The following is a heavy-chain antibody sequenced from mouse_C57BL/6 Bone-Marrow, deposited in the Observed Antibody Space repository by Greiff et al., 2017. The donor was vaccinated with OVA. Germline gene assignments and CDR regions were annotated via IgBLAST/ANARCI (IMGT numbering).Heavy chain of an antibody. J-gene: IGHJ4*01. CDR3: ARFYAMDY. CDR1: GYTFTSYW. V-gene: IGHV1-59*01. Sequence: VQPQQPGAELVRPGTSVKLSCKASGYTFTSYWMHWVKQRPGQGLEWIGVIDPSDSYTNYNQKFKGKATLTVDTSSSTAYMQLSSLTSEDSAVYYCARFYAMDYWGQGTSVTVSS. CDR2: IDPSDSYT.